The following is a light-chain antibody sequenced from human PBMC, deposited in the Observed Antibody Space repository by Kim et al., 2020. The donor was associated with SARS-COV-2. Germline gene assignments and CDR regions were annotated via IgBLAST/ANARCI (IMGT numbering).Light chain of an antibody. Sequence: SVGDRVTIPGQPSHGIRNFLHWFRQKPGKAPNLLIYEGSNLETGVPSRFSGSGSGTDFTLTINSLQPEDFATYYCQQYNTHPGTFGQGSRLDIK. CDR3: QQYNTHPGT. CDR1: HGIRNF. J-gene: IGKJ5*01. CDR2: EGS. V-gene: IGKV1-33*01.